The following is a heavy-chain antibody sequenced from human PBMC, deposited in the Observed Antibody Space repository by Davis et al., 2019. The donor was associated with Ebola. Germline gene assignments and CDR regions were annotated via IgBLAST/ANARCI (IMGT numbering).Heavy chain of an antibody. CDR2: ISWNSGSI. V-gene: IGHV3-9*01. D-gene: IGHD5-12*01. CDR3: AREGSWQWLRFFDY. CDR1: GFTFDDYA. Sequence: SLKISCAASGFTFDDYAMHWVRQAPGKGLEWVSGISWNSGSIGYADSVKGRFTISRDNAKNTLYLQMNSLRAEDTAVYYCAREGSWQWLRFFDYWGQGTLVTVSS. J-gene: IGHJ4*02.